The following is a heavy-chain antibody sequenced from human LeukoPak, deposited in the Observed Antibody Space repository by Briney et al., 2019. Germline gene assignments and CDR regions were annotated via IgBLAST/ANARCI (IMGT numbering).Heavy chain of an antibody. Sequence: GGSLRLSCAASGFTFNNHAMTWVRQAPGKGLEWVSSITGSGGSTYYTDSVKGRFTISRDNSKNTLYLQMNSLRAEDTAVYYCATEFRQLYIVVVPAALPGDNWFDPWGQGTLVTVSS. D-gene: IGHD2-2*01. CDR1: GFTFNNHA. V-gene: IGHV3-23*01. J-gene: IGHJ5*02. CDR2: ITGSGGST. CDR3: ATEFRQLYIVVVPAALPGDNWFDP.